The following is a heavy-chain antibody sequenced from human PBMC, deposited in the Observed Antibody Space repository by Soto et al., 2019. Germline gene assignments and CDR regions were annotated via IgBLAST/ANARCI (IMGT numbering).Heavy chain of an antibody. D-gene: IGHD3-22*01. CDR1: GYTFTSYG. V-gene: IGHV1-18*01. CDR2: ISAYNGNT. J-gene: IGHJ4*02. Sequence: ASVKVSCKASGYTFTSYGISWVRQAPGQGLEWMGWISAYNGNTNYAQKLQGRVTMTTDTSTSTDYMELRSLRSDDTAVYYCERGAGYYPLDYWGQGTLVTVSS. CDR3: ERGAGYYPLDY.